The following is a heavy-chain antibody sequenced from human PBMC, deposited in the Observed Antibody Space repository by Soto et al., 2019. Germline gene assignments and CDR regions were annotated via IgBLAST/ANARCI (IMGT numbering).Heavy chain of an antibody. CDR3: VSAPWDYYPADYFDK. Sequence: ASVKVSCKLSGGTFSNYAFSWVRQAPGQGLEWMGGINPIFGTPNYAQKFQGRVTITADESTSTAYMEVSSLRSEDTAVYYCVSAPWDYYPADYFDKCGQGTLVTVSS. CDR2: INPIFGTP. CDR1: GGTFSNYA. J-gene: IGHJ4*02. D-gene: IGHD3-10*01. V-gene: IGHV1-69*13.